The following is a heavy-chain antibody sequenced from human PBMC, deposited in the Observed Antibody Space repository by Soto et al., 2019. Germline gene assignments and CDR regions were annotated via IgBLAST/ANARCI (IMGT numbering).Heavy chain of an antibody. Sequence: HVQLHQSGPGLVKPSQTLSLECTVIGGSVNTGDNYWSWVRQSPGRGLEWIGYIYNTGNTFYNPDLENRVTMSVDASKNQFSLTLTSVTAADTAVYFCAREPLDGMDVWGQGTNVTVSS. CDR2: IYNTGNT. J-gene: IGHJ6*02. CDR1: GGSVNTGDNY. V-gene: IGHV4-30-4*01. CDR3: AREPLDGMDV.